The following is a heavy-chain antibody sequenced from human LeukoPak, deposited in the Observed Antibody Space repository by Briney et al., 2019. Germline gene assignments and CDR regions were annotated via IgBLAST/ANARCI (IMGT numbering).Heavy chain of an antibody. J-gene: IGHJ4*02. V-gene: IGHV3-23*01. CDR2: ISGSGGST. D-gene: IGHD3-22*01. CDR3: ARGIPGYFGTSGYYYEF. Sequence: GGSLRLSCAASGFTFSSYGMSWVRQAPGKGLEWVSAISGSGGSTYYADSVKGRFTISRDNSKNTLYLQMNSLRAEDTAVYYCARGIPGYFGTSGYYYEFWGQGILVTVSS. CDR1: GFTFSSYG.